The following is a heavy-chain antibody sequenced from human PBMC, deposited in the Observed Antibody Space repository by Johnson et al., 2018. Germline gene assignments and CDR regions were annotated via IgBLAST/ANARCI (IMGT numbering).Heavy chain of an antibody. Sequence: EQLVESGGGLVKPGGSLRLSCAASGFTFSSYSMNWVRQAPGKGLEWVSSISSSSSYIYYADSVKGRFTISRDNDKNSLYLQMNSLRAEDTAVYYGARDYYDSSGYPEYFQHWGQGTLVTVSS. J-gene: IGHJ1*01. CDR2: ISSSSSYI. D-gene: IGHD3-22*01. CDR1: GFTFSSYS. V-gene: IGHV3-21*01. CDR3: ARDYYDSSGYPEYFQH.